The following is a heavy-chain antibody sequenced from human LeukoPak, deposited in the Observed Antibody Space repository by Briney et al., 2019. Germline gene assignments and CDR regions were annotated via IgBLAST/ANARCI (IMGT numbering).Heavy chain of an antibody. V-gene: IGHV1-2*02. J-gene: IGHJ6*03. Sequence: ASVKVSCKASGYTFTGYYMHWVRQAPGQGLEWMGWINPNSGGTNYAQKFQGRVTMTRDTSISTAYMELSRLRSDDTAVYYCAKGEQGGYNFHYYYMDVWGKGTTVTVSS. D-gene: IGHD5-24*01. CDR1: GYTFTGYY. CDR2: INPNSGGT. CDR3: AKGEQGGYNFHYYYMDV.